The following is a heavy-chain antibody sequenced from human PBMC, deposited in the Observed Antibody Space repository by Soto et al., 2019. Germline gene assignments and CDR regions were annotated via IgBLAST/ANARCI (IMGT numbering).Heavy chain of an antibody. CDR3: AGTSSLRWYYRDV. CDR1: GDSVSSNSAA. V-gene: IGHV6-1*01. J-gene: IGHJ6*03. CDR2: TYYRSRWYN. Sequence: PSQTLSLTCVISGDSVSSNSAAWNWIRQSPSRGLEWLGRTYYRSRWYNDYAVSVRSRITVNADTSKNQFSLHLNSVTPEDTVVYYCAGTSSLRWYYRDVGEKGTRVTVSS. D-gene: IGHD1-7*01.